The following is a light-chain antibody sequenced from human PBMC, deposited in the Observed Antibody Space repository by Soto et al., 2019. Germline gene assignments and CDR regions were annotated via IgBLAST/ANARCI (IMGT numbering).Light chain of an antibody. CDR2: DAS. Sequence: EIVLTQSPDTLCLSPGERATLSCRASQSVSSYLAWYQQKPGQAPRLLIYDASNRATGIPARFSGSGSGTDFPLTISSLEPEDFAVYYCQQRSNWSYTFGQGTKVDIK. CDR3: QQRSNWSYT. CDR1: QSVSSY. J-gene: IGKJ2*01. V-gene: IGKV3-11*01.